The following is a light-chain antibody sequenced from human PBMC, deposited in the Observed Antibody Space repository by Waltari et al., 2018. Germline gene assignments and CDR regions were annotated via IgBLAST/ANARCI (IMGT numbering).Light chain of an antibody. Sequence: EIVMTQSPATLSVSPGERATLSCRASQSVSRNLAWYQQKPGQAPRLLIYGSSTRATGIPARFSGSVSGTEFTLTISGLQSEDSAVYYCQQYNDWPRTFGLGTRVEIE. CDR3: QQYNDWPRT. CDR1: QSVSRN. V-gene: IGKV3-15*01. J-gene: IGKJ1*01. CDR2: GSS.